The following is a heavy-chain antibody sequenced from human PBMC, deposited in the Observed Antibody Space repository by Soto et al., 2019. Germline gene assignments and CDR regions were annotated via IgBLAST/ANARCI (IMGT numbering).Heavy chain of an antibody. D-gene: IGHD1-1*01. V-gene: IGHV4-61*01. Sequence: SETLSLTCTVSGGSVSSGSYYWSWIRQPPGKGLEWIGYIYYSGSTNYNPSLKSRVTISVDTSKNQFSLKLSSVTAADTAVYYCARDARGTNYGMDVWGQGTTVTVSS. CDR2: IYYSGST. J-gene: IGHJ6*02. CDR3: ARDARGTNYGMDV. CDR1: GGSVSSGSYY.